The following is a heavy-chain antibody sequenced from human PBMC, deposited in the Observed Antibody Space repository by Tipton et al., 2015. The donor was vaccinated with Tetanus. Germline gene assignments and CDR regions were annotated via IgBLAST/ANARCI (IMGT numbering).Heavy chain of an antibody. CDR1: GGSISSYNYY. V-gene: IGHV4-39*01. D-gene: IGHD2-2*01. J-gene: IGHJ3*02. Sequence: TLSLTCTVSGGSISSYNYYWGWIRQPPGKGLEWIGSIYYSGNTYYNPSLRSQVTMSVDTSKIQFSLMLTSVTASDTAVYYCARLSSSSNDAHAFDIWGQGTMVTVSS. CDR3: ARLSSSSNDAHAFDI. CDR2: IYYSGNT.